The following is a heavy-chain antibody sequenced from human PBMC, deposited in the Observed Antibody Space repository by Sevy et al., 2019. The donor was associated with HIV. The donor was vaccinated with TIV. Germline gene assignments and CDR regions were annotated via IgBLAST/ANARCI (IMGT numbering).Heavy chain of an antibody. CDR2: IVVGSDNR. D-gene: IGHD3-22*01. CDR3: AADPLGSSGSYFDY. J-gene: IGHJ4*02. CDR1: GFTFSSSA. V-gene: IGHV1-58*01. Sequence: ASVKVSCKASGFTFSSSAVQWVRQARGQRLEWIGWIVVGSDNRNYAQKFQERVTITRDMSTSTVYMELSSLRSEDTAVYYCAADPLGSSGSYFDYWGRGTLVTVSS.